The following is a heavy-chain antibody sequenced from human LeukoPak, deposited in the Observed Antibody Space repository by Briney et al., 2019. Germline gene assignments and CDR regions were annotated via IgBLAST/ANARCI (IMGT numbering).Heavy chain of an antibody. J-gene: IGHJ6*03. CDR2: IIPIFGTA. Sequence: SVKVSCKASGGTFSSYAISWVRQAPGQGLEWMGGIIPIFGTAKYAQRFQGRVTITADESTSTAYMELSSLRSEDTAVYYCARAGIAAAGTGYYYYYMDVWGKGTTVTVSS. V-gene: IGHV1-69*13. D-gene: IGHD6-13*01. CDR3: ARAGIAAAGTGYYYYYMDV. CDR1: GGTFSSYA.